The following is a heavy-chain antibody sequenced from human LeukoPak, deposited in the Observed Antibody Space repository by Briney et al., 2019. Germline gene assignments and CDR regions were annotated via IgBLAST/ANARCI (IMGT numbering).Heavy chain of an antibody. CDR3: ARGGCSSTSCYD. CDR2: IYYSGST. Sequence: SETLSLTCTVSGGSISSYHWSWIRQPPGKGLEWIGYIYYSGSTNYNPSLKSRVTISVDTSKNQFSLKLSSVTAADTAVYYCARGGCSSTSCYDWGQGTLVTVSS. D-gene: IGHD2-2*01. V-gene: IGHV4-59*01. J-gene: IGHJ4*02. CDR1: GGSISSYH.